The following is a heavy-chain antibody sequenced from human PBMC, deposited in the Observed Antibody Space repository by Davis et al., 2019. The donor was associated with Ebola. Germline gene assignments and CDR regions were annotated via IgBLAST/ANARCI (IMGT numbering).Heavy chain of an antibody. J-gene: IGHJ4*02. D-gene: IGHD3-22*01. Sequence: PGGSLRLSCAASGFTLSGSAMHWVRQASGKGLEWVGRIRSKANSYATAYAASVKGRFTISRDDSKNTAYLQMNSLKIEDTAVYYCTSSMIEGTDYWGQGTLVTVSS. CDR2: IRSKANSYAT. CDR1: GFTLSGSA. V-gene: IGHV3-73*01. CDR3: TSSMIEGTDY.